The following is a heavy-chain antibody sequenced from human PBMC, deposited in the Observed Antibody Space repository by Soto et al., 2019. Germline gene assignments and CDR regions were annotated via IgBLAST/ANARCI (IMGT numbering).Heavy chain of an antibody. J-gene: IGHJ4*02. D-gene: IGHD4-4*01. CDR2: INPSGGST. V-gene: IGHV1-46*01. CDR3: ARTSLDYICDY. Sequence: ASLKVSCKASGYTFTSYYIHWVRQAPGQGLEWMGVINPSGGSTTYAQRFQGRVTLTRDTSTSTVYMQLSSLSSGDTAVYYCARTSLDYICDYWGQGTLVTVSS. CDR1: GYTFTSYY.